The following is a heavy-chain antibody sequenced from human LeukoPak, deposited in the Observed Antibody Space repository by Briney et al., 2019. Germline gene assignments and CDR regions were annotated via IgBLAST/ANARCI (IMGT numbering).Heavy chain of an antibody. CDR1: GFTFSNAW. D-gene: IGHD5-18*01. CDR2: IISKTDGGTT. J-gene: IGHJ4*02. Sequence: PGGSLRLSCAASGFTFSNAWMSWVRQAPGKGLEWVGRIISKTDGGTTDYAAPVKGRFTISREDSSNTVYLQMNSLKTDDTAVYYCTTGATYGYSCGWWGQGTLVTVSS. CDR3: TTGATYGYSCGW. V-gene: IGHV3-15*01.